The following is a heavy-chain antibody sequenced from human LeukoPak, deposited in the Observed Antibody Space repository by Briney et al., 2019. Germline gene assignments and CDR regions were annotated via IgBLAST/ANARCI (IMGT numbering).Heavy chain of an antibody. CDR2: IYPGDSDT. D-gene: IGHD4-11*01. CDR1: GYSVTKYW. J-gene: IGHJ4*02. CDR3: ASRLQRMVDYFDY. V-gene: IGHV5-51*01. Sequence: KPGGSLRLSCKGSGYSVTKYWIGRVRQMPGKGLEWMGNIYPGDSDTRYSPSFQGQVTISADKSISTAYLQWSSLKASDTAMYYCASRLQRMVDYFDYWGQGTLVTVSS.